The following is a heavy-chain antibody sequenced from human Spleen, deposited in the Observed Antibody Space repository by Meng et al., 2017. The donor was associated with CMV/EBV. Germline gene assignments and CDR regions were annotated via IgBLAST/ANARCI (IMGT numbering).Heavy chain of an antibody. D-gene: IGHD6-13*01. CDR2: IKQEGSEK. CDR3: ARDPYSTSWYRRNVDHYFDS. Sequence: GGSLRLSCAGSGFMLNGYWMNWVRQAPGKGLEWVANIKQEGSEKYYVDSVKGRFTISRDNAKNSVYLEMNSLSVEDTAVYYCARDPYSTSWYRRNVDHYFDSWGQGTLVTVSS. CDR1: GFMLNGYW. V-gene: IGHV3-7*01. J-gene: IGHJ4*02.